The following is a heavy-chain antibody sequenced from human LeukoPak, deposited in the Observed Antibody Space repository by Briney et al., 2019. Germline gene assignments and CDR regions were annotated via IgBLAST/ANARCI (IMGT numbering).Heavy chain of an antibody. CDR3: ARGLWFGDENPPYFDY. J-gene: IGHJ4*02. CDR2: IYTSEST. V-gene: IGHV4-61*02. CDR1: GGSISSSNYY. D-gene: IGHD3-10*01. Sequence: PSETLSLTCTVSGGSISSSNYYWSWIRQPAGKGLEWIGRIYTSESTNYNPSLKSRVTISVDTSRNQFSLKLSSVTAADTAVYYCARGLWFGDENPPYFDYWGQGILVTVSS.